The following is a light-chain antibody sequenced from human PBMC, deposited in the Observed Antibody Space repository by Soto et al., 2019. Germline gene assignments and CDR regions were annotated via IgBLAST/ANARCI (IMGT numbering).Light chain of an antibody. CDR3: NSYAGSNVYV. J-gene: IGLJ1*01. CDR1: SSDVGGYNY. CDR2: EVS. Sequence: QSALTQPPCASGSPGQSVTISCTGTSSDVGGYNYVSWYQQHPGKAPKLMIYEVSKRPSGVPDRFSGSKSGNTASLTVSGLQAEDEADYYCNSYAGSNVYVFGTGTKVTVL. V-gene: IGLV2-8*01.